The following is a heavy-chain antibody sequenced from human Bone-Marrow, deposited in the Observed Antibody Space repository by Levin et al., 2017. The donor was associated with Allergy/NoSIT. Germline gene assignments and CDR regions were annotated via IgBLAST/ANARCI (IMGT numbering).Heavy chain of an antibody. CDR1: GFTFSSYA. Sequence: GGSLRLSCAASGFTFSSYAMHWVRQAPGKGLEWVAVISYDGSNKYYADSVKGRFTISRDNSKNTLYLQMNSLRAEDTAVYYCARGGNSAFDYWGQGTLVTVSS. CDR3: ARGGNSAFDY. D-gene: IGHD4-23*01. J-gene: IGHJ4*02. CDR2: ISYDGSNK. V-gene: IGHV3-30-3*01.